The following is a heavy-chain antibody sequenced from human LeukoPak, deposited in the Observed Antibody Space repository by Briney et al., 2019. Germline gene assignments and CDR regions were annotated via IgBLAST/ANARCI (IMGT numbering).Heavy chain of an antibody. J-gene: IGHJ1*01. CDR2: INHSGST. Sequence: SETLSLTCAVYGGSFSGYYWSWIRQPPGKGLEWIGEINHSGSTNYNPSLKSRVTISVDTSKNQFSLKLSFVTAADTAVYYCARAAAAGTHFQHWGQGTLVTVSS. V-gene: IGHV4-34*01. D-gene: IGHD6-13*01. CDR3: ARAAAAGTHFQH. CDR1: GGSFSGYY.